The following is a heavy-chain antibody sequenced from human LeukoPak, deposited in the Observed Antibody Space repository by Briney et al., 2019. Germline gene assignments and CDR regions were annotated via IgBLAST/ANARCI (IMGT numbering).Heavy chain of an antibody. D-gene: IGHD2-15*01. CDR3: ARELNCSGATCYASWFDP. J-gene: IGHJ5*02. Sequence: SETLSLTCTVSGGSISSYYWSWIRQPPGKGLEWIGYVSYSGSTNCNPSLKSRVTISVDTSKNQFSLKLSSVTAADTAVYYCARELNCSGATCYASWFDPWGQGTLVTVSS. CDR2: VSYSGST. CDR1: GGSISSYY. V-gene: IGHV4-59*01.